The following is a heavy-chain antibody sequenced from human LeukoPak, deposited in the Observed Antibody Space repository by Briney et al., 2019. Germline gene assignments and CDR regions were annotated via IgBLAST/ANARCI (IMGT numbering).Heavy chain of an antibody. J-gene: IGHJ6*02. CDR1: GGSFSGYY. Sequence: SETLSLTCAVYGGSFSGYYWSWIRQPPGKGLEWIGEINHSGSTNYNPTPKSRVTISVDTSKNQFSLKLSSVTAADTAVYYCARGPYSYGLYYYYGMDVWGQGTTVTVSS. V-gene: IGHV4-34*01. CDR3: ARGPYSYGLYYYYGMDV. CDR2: INHSGST. D-gene: IGHD5-18*01.